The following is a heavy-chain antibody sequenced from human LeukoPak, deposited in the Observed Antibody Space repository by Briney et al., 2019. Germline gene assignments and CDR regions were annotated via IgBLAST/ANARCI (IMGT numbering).Heavy chain of an antibody. D-gene: IGHD3-9*01. J-gene: IGHJ4*02. CDR2: INPNSGGT. V-gene: IGHV1-2*02. Sequence: GASVKVSCKASGYTFTGYYMHWVRQAPGQGLEWMGWINPNSGGTNYAQKFQGRVTMTGDTSISTAYMELSRLRSDDTAVHYCARRSGYDILTGYYRPELDYWGQGTLVTVSS. CDR3: ARRSGYDILTGYYRPELDY. CDR1: GYTFTGYY.